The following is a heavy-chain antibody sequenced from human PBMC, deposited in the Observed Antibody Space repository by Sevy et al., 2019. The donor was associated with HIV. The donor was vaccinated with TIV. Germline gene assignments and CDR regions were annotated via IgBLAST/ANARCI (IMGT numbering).Heavy chain of an antibody. J-gene: IGHJ5*02. Sequence: ASVKVSCKASGYTFSNYGISWVRQAPGQGLEWMGWISPFNNKTNYAQTFQGRVSLTSDTSATTAYMEVTSLRSDDTAVYYCARDRVHDWGEGWFDPWGQGTLVTVSS. V-gene: IGHV1-18*01. D-gene: IGHD2-21*01. CDR1: GYTFSNYG. CDR3: ARDRVHDWGEGWFDP. CDR2: ISPFNNKT.